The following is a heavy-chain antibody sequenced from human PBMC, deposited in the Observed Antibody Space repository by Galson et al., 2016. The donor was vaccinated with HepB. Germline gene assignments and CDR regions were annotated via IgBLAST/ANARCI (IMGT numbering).Heavy chain of an antibody. J-gene: IGHJ6*02. D-gene: IGHD3-10*01. CDR3: ARERWGITMVRGNGMDV. Sequence: SLRLSCAASGFRFSNYGMHWVRQAPGKGLEWVAVIWFDGSNKYYADSVKGRFTISRDNSKNTLFLQMNSLRAEDTAVYYCARERWGITMVRGNGMDVWGQGTTVTVS. V-gene: IGHV3-33*01. CDR2: IWFDGSNK. CDR1: GFRFSNYG.